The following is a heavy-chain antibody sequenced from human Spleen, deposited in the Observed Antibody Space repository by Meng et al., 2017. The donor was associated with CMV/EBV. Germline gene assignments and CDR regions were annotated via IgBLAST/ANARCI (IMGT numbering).Heavy chain of an antibody. V-gene: IGHV1-2*02. CDR1: GYTFTGYY. J-gene: IGHJ5*02. CDR3: ARDPTYYYDVSGNPIPNWFDP. CDR2: INPNSGGT. Sequence: ASVKVSCKASGYTFTGYYMHWVRQAPGQGLEWMGWINPNSGGTNYAQKFQGRVTMTRDTSISTAYMELSRLRSDDTAVYYCARDPTYYYDVSGNPIPNWFDPWGQGTLVTVSS. D-gene: IGHD3-22*01.